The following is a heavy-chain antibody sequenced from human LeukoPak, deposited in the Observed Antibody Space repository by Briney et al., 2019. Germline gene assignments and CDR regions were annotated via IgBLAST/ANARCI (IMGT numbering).Heavy chain of an antibody. CDR3: ARHVYCTNGICSDY. CDR2: PYHSGNT. CDR1: GGSISSYS. V-gene: IGHV4-59*08. Sequence: SETLSLTCTVSGGSISSYSWNWIRQPPGRGLEWIGNPYHSGNTNYNPSLKSRVTMSVDTSKNQFSLKLRSVTAADTAVYYCARHVYCTNGICSDYWGQGTLVTVSS. J-gene: IGHJ4*02. D-gene: IGHD2-8*01.